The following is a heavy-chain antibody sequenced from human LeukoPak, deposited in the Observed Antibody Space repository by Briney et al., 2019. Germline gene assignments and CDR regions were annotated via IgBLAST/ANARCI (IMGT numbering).Heavy chain of an antibody. CDR3: AKDSTVTNLLGYYYYMDV. CDR2: ISGSGGST. D-gene: IGHD4-17*01. CDR1: GFTFSSYA. V-gene: IGHV3-23*01. Sequence: GGSLRLSCAASGFTFSSYAMSWVRQAPGKGLERVSAISGSGGSTYYADSVKGRFTISRDNSKNTLYLQMNSLRAEDTAVYYCAKDSTVTNLLGYYYYMDVWGKGTTVTVSS. J-gene: IGHJ6*03.